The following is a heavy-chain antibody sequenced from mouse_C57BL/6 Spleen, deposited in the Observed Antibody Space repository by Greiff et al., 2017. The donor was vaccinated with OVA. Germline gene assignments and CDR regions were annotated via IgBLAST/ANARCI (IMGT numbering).Heavy chain of an antibody. CDR1: GFNIKNTS. CDR2: IDPANGNT. J-gene: IGHJ4*01. V-gene: IGHV14-3*01. CDR3: APFLGDY. Sequence: VQLQQSVAELVRPGASVKLSCTASGFNIKNTSMHWVKQRPEQGLEWIGRIDPANGNTKYAPKFQGKATITADTSSNTAYLQLSSLTAEDTAIYYCAPFLGDYWGQGTSVTVSS.